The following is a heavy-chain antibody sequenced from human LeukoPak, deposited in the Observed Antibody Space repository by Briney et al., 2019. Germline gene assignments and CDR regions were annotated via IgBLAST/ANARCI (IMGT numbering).Heavy chain of an antibody. J-gene: IGHJ4*02. V-gene: IGHV4-61*09. CDR2: LYTSGTT. CDR1: GGSISSGSYY. D-gene: IGHD1-1*01. CDR3: ARAGGSVGWGGTIDS. Sequence: PSETLSLTCTVSGGSISSGSYYWTWIRQPAGKGLEWIGHLYTSGTTSYNPSLQSRVTISADTSKHQFSLRLTSVTAADTAVYYCARAGGSVGWGGTIDSWGQGTLVTVSS.